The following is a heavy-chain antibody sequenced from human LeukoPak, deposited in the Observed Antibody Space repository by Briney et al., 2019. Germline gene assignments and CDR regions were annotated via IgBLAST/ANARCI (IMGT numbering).Heavy chain of an antibody. V-gene: IGHV3-7*01. Sequence: GGSLRLSCAASGFTFSSYWMSWVRQAPGKGLEWVANIKQDGSENYYVDSVKGRFTISRDNAKNPLYLQMNSLRAEDTAVYYCARSKSTTVDWGYYYYGMDVWGQGTTVTVSS. J-gene: IGHJ6*02. CDR1: GFTFSSYW. D-gene: IGHD4-23*01. CDR2: IKQDGSEN. CDR3: ARSKSTTVDWGYYYYGMDV.